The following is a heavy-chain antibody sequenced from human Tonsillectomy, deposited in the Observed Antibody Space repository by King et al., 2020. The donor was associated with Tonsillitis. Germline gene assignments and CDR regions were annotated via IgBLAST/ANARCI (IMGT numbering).Heavy chain of an antibody. CDR2: ISYYGSNK. D-gene: IGHD1-14*01. CDR3: AKASRKEYYYGMDV. J-gene: IGHJ6*02. CDR1: GFTFSSYG. V-gene: IGHV3-30*18. Sequence: QLVQSGGGVVQPGRSLRLSCAASGFTFSSYGMHWVRQAPGKGLEGGAVISYYGSNKYYADSGKVRLTISRDNSKNTLYLQMNSLRAEDTDVYYCAKASRKEYYYGMDVWGQGTTVTVSS.